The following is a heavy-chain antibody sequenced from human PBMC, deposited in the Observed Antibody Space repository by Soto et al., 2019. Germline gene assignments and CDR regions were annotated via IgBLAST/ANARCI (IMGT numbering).Heavy chain of an antibody. V-gene: IGHV3-15*07. D-gene: IGHD6-13*01. Sequence: PGGSLRLSCAASGLTFSNAWMNWVRQAPWKGQEWVGRIKSKTDGGTTDYAAPVKGRFTISRDDSKNTLYLQMNSLKTEDTAVYYCTTDFFKPPSSSWYSVPLYYWGQGSLVPVSS. CDR2: IKSKTDGGTT. CDR1: GLTFSNAW. J-gene: IGHJ4*02. CDR3: TTDFFKPPSSSWYSVPLYY.